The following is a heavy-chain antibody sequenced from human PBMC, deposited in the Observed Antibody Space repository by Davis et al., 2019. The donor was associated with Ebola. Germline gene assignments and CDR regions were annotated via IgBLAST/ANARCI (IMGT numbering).Heavy chain of an antibody. D-gene: IGHD5-24*01. J-gene: IGHJ6*02. CDR2: IRSKAYGGTT. CDR1: GFTFGDYA. Sequence: GGSLRLSCTASGFTFGDYAMSWVRQAPGKGLEWVGFIRSKAYGGTTEYAASVKGRFTISRDDSKSIAYLQMNSLKTEDTAVYYCTRDVRWLQSDVWGQGTTVTVSS. CDR3: TRDVRWLQSDV. V-gene: IGHV3-49*04.